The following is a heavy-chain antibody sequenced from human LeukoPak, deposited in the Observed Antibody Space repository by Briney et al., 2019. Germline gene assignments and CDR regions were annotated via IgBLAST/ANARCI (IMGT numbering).Heavy chain of an antibody. CDR1: GYSFTSYR. CDR3: ARLYHDSSGYYRSYYFDY. D-gene: IGHD3-22*01. V-gene: IGHV5-51*01. CDR2: IYPGDSDT. J-gene: IGHJ4*02. Sequence: GESLKISCKGSGYSFTSYRIGWVRQMPGKGLEWMGIIYPGDSDTRYSPSFQGQVTISADKSISTAYLQWSSLKASDTAMYYCARLYHDSSGYYRSYYFDYWGQGTLVTVSS.